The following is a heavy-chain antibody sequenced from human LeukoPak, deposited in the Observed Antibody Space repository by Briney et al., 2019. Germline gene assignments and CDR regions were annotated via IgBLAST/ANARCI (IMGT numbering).Heavy chain of an antibody. CDR1: GFTFTSYW. CDR2: IHGDGSST. D-gene: IGHD1-14*01. CDR3: VRDSTQPE. Sequence: PGGSLRLSCAASGFTFTSYWMHWVRQAPGKGLVWGSRIHGDGSSTSYADSVKGRFTVSRDNAKNTVYLQMNSLRAEDTAVYYCVRDSTQPEGGQGTLVTVSS. V-gene: IGHV3-74*01. J-gene: IGHJ4*02.